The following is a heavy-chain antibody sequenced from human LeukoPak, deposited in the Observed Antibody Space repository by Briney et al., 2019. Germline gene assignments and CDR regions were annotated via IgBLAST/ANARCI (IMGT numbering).Heavy chain of an antibody. V-gene: IGHV1-18*01. CDR1: GYTFTSYG. J-gene: IGHJ6*02. CDR3: ARESGYDLGDHYYYYGMDV. CDR2: ISAYNGNT. D-gene: IGHD5-12*01. Sequence: GASVKVSCKASGYTFTSYGISWVRQAPGQGLGWMGWISAYNGNTNYAQKLEGRVTMTTDTSTSTAYMELRSLRSEDTAVYYCARESGYDLGDHYYYYGMDVWGQGTTVTVSS.